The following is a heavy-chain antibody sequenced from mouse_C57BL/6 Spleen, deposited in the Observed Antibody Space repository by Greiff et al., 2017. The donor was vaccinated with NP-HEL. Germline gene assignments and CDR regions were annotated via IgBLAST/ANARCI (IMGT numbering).Heavy chain of an antibody. Sequence: EVMLVESEGGLVQPGSSMKLSCTASGFTFSDYYMAWVRQVPEKGLEWVANINYDGSSTYYLDSLKSRFIISRDNAKNILYLQMSSLKSEDTATYYCARDQRATVVAHWYFDVWGTGTTVTVSS. CDR3: ARDQRATVVAHWYFDV. V-gene: IGHV5-16*01. J-gene: IGHJ1*03. CDR1: GFTFSDYY. D-gene: IGHD1-1*01. CDR2: INYDGSST.